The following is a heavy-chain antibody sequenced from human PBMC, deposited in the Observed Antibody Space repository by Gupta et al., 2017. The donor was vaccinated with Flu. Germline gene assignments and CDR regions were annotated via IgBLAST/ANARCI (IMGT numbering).Heavy chain of an antibody. V-gene: IGHV1-2*06. CDR3: ARGRKPEIGVIPTINPDVYFDY. Sequence: RQAPGQGLEWMGRINPNSGGTNYAQKFQGRVTMTRDTSISTAYMELSSLRSDDTAVYYCARGRKPEIGVIPTINPDVYFDYWGQGTLVTVSS. D-gene: IGHD2-2*01. CDR2: INPNSGGT. J-gene: IGHJ4*02.